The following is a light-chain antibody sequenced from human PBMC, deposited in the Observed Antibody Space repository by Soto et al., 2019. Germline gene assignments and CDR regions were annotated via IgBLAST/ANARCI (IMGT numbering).Light chain of an antibody. CDR2: KTS. CDR3: QQYSGQWT. CDR1: ESISSW. J-gene: IGKJ1*01. V-gene: IGKV1-5*03. Sequence: DIQMTQSPSTVSASVGDRVTITCRASESISSWLAWFQQKPGKEPKLLIQKTSILESGVPSRFSGSESGTEFTLTISSLQPDYFANYFCQQYSGQWTFGQGTKVEIK.